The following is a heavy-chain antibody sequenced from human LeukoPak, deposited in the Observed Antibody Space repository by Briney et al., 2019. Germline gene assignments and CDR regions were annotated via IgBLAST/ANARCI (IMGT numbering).Heavy chain of an antibody. V-gene: IGHV3-48*01. CDR2: ISSTSTAI. J-gene: IGHJ6*03. CDR3: ARDMEYQLLFDYYYMDV. CDR1: AFSFSSYT. Sequence: GGSLRLSCAASAFSFSSYTMNWVRQAPGKGLEWVSSISSTSTAIYYADSVKGRFTISRDNARNSLYLQMNSLRAEDTAVYYCARDMEYQLLFDYYYMDVWGKGTTVTVSS. D-gene: IGHD2-2*01.